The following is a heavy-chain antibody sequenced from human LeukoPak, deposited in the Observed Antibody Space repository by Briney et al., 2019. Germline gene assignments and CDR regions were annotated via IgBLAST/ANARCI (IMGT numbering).Heavy chain of an antibody. CDR2: FYYSGST. D-gene: IGHD6-13*01. V-gene: IGHV4-61*01. CDR3: ARDEAAAGIGY. CDR1: GGSVSSGSYY. Sequence: SETLSLTCTVSGGSVSSGSYYWSWIRQPPGKGLEWIGYFYYSGSTNYNPSLKSRVTISVDTSKNQFSLKLSSVTAADTAVYYCARDEAAAGIGYWGQGTLVTVSS. J-gene: IGHJ4*02.